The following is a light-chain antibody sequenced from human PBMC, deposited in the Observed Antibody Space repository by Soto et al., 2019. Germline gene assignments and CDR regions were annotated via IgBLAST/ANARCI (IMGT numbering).Light chain of an antibody. Sequence: QSALTQPASVSGSPGQSITISCTGTSSDVGGYKYVSWYQQHPGKAPKLMIYEVSNRPSGVSNRFSGSKSGNTASLTISGLQAEDEADYYCSSYTGSSTYVVFGGGTQLTVL. CDR1: SSDVGGYKY. V-gene: IGLV2-14*01. CDR2: EVS. J-gene: IGLJ2*01. CDR3: SSYTGSSTYVV.